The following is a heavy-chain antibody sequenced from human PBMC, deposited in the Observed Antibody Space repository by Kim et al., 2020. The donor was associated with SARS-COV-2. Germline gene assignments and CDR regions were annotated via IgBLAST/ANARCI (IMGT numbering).Heavy chain of an antibody. D-gene: IGHD3-10*01. J-gene: IGHJ4*02. CDR2: IRSKAYGGTT. V-gene: IGHV3-49*04. CDR3: TRPSYYYGSGAGY. Sequence: GGSLRLSCTASGFTFGDYAMSWVRQAPGKGLEWVGFIRSKAYGGTTEYAASVKGRFTISRDDSKSIAYLQMNSLKTEDTAVYYCTRPSYYYGSGAGYWGQGTLVTVSS. CDR1: GFTFGDYA.